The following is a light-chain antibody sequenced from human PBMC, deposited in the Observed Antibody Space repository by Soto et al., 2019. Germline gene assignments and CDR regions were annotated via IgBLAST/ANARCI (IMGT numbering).Light chain of an antibody. CDR3: QQYGTSPYT. CDR2: ATS. Sequence: IMLKQCPGTLSLSPGDRATLSCRASQSVSSTFLAWFQQKPGQAPRLLIYATSSRATGIPDRFSGSGSATDFALTISRLEHDDFAVYYCQQYGTSPYTFGRGTKVDIK. J-gene: IGKJ2*01. V-gene: IGKV3-20*01. CDR1: QSVSSTF.